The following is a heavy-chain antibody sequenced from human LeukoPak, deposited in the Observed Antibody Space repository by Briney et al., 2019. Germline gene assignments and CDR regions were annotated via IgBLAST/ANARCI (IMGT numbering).Heavy chain of an antibody. J-gene: IGHJ5*01. CDR2: VDYDGTT. V-gene: IGHV4-39*07. CDR1: GGSISSSSYY. Sequence: SETLSLTCTVSGGSISSSSYYWAWIRQPPGKGLEWIGSVDYDGTTYYNPSLKSRVTISVDTSKNQFSLKLNSVTAADTAVYYCAREGSTYYYDSSGYYYDSWGQGTLVTVSS. D-gene: IGHD3-22*01. CDR3: AREGSTYYYDSSGYYYDS.